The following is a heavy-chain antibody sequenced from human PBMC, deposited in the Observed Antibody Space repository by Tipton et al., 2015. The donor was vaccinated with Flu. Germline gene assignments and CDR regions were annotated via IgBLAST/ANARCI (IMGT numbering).Heavy chain of an antibody. Sequence: TLSLTCTVSGYSISSGYYWGWIRQPPGKGLEWIGSIYYSGSTYYNPSLKSRVTISVDTSKNQFSLKLSSVTAADTAVYYCARGYSYGYNGMDVWGQGTTVTVSS. D-gene: IGHD5-18*01. CDR1: GYSISSGYY. CDR3: ARGYSYGYNGMDV. V-gene: IGHV4-38-2*02. CDR2: IYYSGST. J-gene: IGHJ6*02.